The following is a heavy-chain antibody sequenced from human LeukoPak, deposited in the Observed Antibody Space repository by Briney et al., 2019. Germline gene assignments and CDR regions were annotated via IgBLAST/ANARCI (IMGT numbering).Heavy chain of an antibody. CDR3: AKGMCGDCFDAFDI. CDR1: GFTFSSYG. D-gene: IGHD2-21*02. J-gene: IGHJ3*02. V-gene: IGHV3-30*18. CDR2: ISYDGSNK. Sequence: GGSLRLSCAASGFTFSSYGMHWVRQAPGKGLEWVAVISYDGSNKYYADSVKGRFTISRDNSKNTLYLQMNSLRVEDTAVYYCAKGMCGDCFDAFDIWGQGTMVTVSS.